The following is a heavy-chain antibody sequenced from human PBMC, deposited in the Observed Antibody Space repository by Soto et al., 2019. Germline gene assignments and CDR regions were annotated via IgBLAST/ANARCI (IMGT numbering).Heavy chain of an antibody. D-gene: IGHD2-15*01. V-gene: IGHV4-38-2*01. CDR2: IYHSGST. CDR1: GYSISSGYY. Sequence: SETLSLTCAVSGYSISSGYYWGWIRQPPGKGLEWIGSIYHSGSTYYNPSLKSRVTISVDTSKNQFSLKLSSVTAADTAVYYCARVLHHCSGGSCYSYWFDPWGQGPLVTVSS. CDR3: ARVLHHCSGGSCYSYWFDP. J-gene: IGHJ5*02.